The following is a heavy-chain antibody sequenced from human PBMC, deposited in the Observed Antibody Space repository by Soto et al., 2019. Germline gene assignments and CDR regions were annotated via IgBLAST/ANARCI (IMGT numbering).Heavy chain of an antibody. V-gene: IGHV3-74*01. J-gene: IGHJ3*02. D-gene: IGHD3-9*01. CDR2: IKTDGSDT. Sequence: EVQLVESGGGLVQPGGSLRLSCAASGFTFSNYWMHWVRQSPGKRLVWVSRIKTDGSDTHYADSVTGRFTISSDNAKNTLYRQMNSLMDEDPVVYLIARPRTSDWAYDIWGQGTMVIVSS. CDR1: GFTFSNYW. CDR3: ARPRTSDWAYDI.